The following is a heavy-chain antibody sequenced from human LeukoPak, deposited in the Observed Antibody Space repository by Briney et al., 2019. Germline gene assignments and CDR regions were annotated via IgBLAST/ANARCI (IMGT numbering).Heavy chain of an antibody. V-gene: IGHV1-69*04. CDR2: IIPIFGIA. Sequence: SVKVSCKASGGTFSSYAISWGRQAPGQGLEWMGRIIPIFGIANYAQKFQGRVTSTADKSTSTAYMELSSLRSEDTAVYYCARAVVPAAKLHGYSYGHSQSYFDYWGQGTLVTVSS. D-gene: IGHD2-2*01. CDR1: GGTFSSYA. J-gene: IGHJ4*02. CDR3: ARAVVPAAKLHGYSYGHSQSYFDY.